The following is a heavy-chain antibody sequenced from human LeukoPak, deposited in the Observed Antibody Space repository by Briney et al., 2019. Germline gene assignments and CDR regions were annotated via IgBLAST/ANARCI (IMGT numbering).Heavy chain of an antibody. V-gene: IGHV3-30-3*01. D-gene: IGHD3-10*01. CDR1: GFTFSSYA. J-gene: IGHJ4*02. Sequence: GGSLRLSCAASGFTFSSYAVHWVRQAPGKGLEWVAVISYDGSNKYYADSVKGRFTISRDNSKNTLYLQMNSLRAEDTAVYYCASRLGFYYGSGSYYPIDYWGQGTLVTVSS. CDR2: ISYDGSNK. CDR3: ASRLGFYYGSGSYYPIDY.